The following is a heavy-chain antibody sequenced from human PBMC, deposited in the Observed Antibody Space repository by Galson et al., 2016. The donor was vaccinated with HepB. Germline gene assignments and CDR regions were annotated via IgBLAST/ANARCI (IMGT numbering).Heavy chain of an antibody. Sequence: SLRLSCAASGFTFSSYWMTWVRQAPGKGLEWVAGIKQDGSEKYYVDSVKGRFTISRDNAKNSLYVQMDSLRAEDTAVYFCARERFCSSATCYVGDAFHIGGQGTMVTVSS. CDR1: GFTFSSYW. V-gene: IGHV3-7*05. CDR3: ARERFCSSATCYVGDAFHI. D-gene: IGHD2-2*01. CDR2: IKQDGSEK. J-gene: IGHJ3*02.